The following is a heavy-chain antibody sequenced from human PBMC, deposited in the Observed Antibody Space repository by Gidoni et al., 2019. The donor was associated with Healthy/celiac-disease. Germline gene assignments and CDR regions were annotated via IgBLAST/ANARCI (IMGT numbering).Heavy chain of an antibody. CDR1: GFTFSSYG. Sequence: QVQLVESGGGVVQPGRSLRLSCAASGFTFSSYGMHWVRQAPGKGLEWVAVIWYDGSNKYYADSVKGRFTISRDNSKNTLYLQMNSLRAEDTAVYYCARGPLRYYDKNYFDYWGQGTLVTVSS. J-gene: IGHJ4*02. CDR3: ARGPLRYYDKNYFDY. D-gene: IGHD3-22*01. V-gene: IGHV3-33*01. CDR2: IWYDGSNK.